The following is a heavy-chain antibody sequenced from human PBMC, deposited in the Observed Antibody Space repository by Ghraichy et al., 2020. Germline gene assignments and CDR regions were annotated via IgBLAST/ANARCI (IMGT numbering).Heavy chain of an antibody. V-gene: IGHV4-59*08. CDR3: ARWGLEMATIGYFDY. J-gene: IGHJ4*02. CDR2: IYYSGST. Sequence: SETLSLTCTVSGGSISSYYWIWIRQPPGKGLEWIGYIYYSGSTNYDPSLKSRVTISVDTSKNQFSLKLSSVTAADTAVYYCARWGLEMATIGYFDYWGQGTLVTVSS. D-gene: IGHD5-24*01. CDR1: GGSISSYY.